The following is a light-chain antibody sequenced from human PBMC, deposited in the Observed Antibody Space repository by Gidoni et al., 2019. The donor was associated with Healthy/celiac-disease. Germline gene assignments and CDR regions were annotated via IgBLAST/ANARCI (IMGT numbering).Light chain of an antibody. CDR2: AAS. CDR3: QQGYSAPWT. CDR1: QYISSY. J-gene: IGKJ1*01. Sequence: DIQMTQSPSSLSASVGDRVAITCRASQYISSYLTWYQQKPGKAPNLLIFAASGLQSGVPSRFSGSGSGTDFTLTISSLQPEDFATYYCQQGYSAPWTLGKGTKVEIK. V-gene: IGKV1-39*01.